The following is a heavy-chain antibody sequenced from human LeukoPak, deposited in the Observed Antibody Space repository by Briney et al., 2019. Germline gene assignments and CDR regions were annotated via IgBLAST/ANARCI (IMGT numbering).Heavy chain of an antibody. CDR3: ARRAELRYFDWLFYAFDI. J-gene: IGHJ3*02. V-gene: IGHV4-39*01. CDR2: IYSSGST. CDR1: GVSISSSSYY. Sequence: SETLSLTCNVSGVSISSSSYYWGWIRQPPGKGLEWIGSIYSSGSTYYNSSLKSRVTISIDTSKNQVSLKLSPVTAADTAVYYCARRAELRYFDWLFYAFDIWGQGTMVTVSS. D-gene: IGHD3-9*01.